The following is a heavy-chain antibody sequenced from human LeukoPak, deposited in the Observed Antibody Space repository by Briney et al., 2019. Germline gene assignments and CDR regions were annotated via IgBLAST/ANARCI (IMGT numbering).Heavy chain of an antibody. D-gene: IGHD4-17*01. V-gene: IGHV3-53*01. CDR1: GFTVSSNY. J-gene: IGHJ3*02. Sequence: GGSLRLSCAASGFTVSSNYMSWVRQAPGKGLEWVSVIYSGGSTYYADFVKGRFTISRDNSKNTLYLQMNSLRAEDTAVYYCAREIDYGNDAFDIWGQGTMVTVSS. CDR3: AREIDYGNDAFDI. CDR2: IYSGGST.